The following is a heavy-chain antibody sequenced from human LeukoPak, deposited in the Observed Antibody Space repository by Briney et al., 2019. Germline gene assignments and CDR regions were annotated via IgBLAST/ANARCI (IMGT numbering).Heavy chain of an antibody. Sequence: TLSLTCTVSGGSISSDRHYWSWIRQSAGKGLEWIGRIYPSGSTNYKSSLKSRVTLSVDTTKNQISLRLTSVSAADTAIYYCARSGPYYYDYFMDVWGKGTTVTISS. CDR3: ARSGPYYYDYFMDV. V-gene: IGHV4-61*02. CDR1: GGSISSDRHY. CDR2: IYPSGST. J-gene: IGHJ6*03.